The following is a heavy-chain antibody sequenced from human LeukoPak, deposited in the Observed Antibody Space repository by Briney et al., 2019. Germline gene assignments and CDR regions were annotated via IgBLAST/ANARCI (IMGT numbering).Heavy chain of an antibody. J-gene: IGHJ6*02. CDR2: ISYDGSNK. CDR1: GFTFSSYA. V-gene: IGHV3-30-3*01. CDR3: ARAAPASRYGMDV. D-gene: IGHD6-13*01. Sequence: PGGSLRLSCAASGFTFSSYAMHWVRQAPGKGLEWVAVISYDGSNKYYADSVKGRFTISRDNSKNTLYLQMNSLRAEDTAVYYCARAAPASRYGMDVWGQGTTVTVSS.